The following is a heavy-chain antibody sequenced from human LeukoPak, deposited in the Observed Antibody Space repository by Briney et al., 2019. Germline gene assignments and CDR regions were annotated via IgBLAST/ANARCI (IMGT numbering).Heavy chain of an antibody. J-gene: IGHJ4*02. CDR3: ARENVAYYYDSSGVFDY. CDR1: GGSISSYY. CDR2: IYTSGST. Sequence: KPSETLSLTCTVSGGSISSYYWSWIRQPAGKGLEWIGRIYTSGSTNYNPSLKSRVTMSVDTSKNQFSLKLSSVTAADTAVYYCARENVAYYYDSSGVFDYWGQGTLVTVSS. V-gene: IGHV4-4*07. D-gene: IGHD3-22*01.